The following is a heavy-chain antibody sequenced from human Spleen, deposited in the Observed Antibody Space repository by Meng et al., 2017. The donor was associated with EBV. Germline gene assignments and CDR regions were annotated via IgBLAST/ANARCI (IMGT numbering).Heavy chain of an antibody. Sequence: QLQLQDSGPGLVKASGTLSPTCTVSGDSISGSHYYWGWIRQPPGKGLEWIGSIYFGATSFYNPSLKSRVTISVDTSKNQFSLKVTSVTAADTVVYYCARIELELSPWGQGTLVTVSS. D-gene: IGHD1-7*01. J-gene: IGHJ5*02. CDR2: IYFGATS. CDR1: GDSISGSHYY. CDR3: ARIELELSP. V-gene: IGHV4-39*07.